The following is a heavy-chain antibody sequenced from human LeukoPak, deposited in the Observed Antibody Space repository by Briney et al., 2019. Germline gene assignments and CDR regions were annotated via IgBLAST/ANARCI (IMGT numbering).Heavy chain of an antibody. CDR2: IHSSGST. D-gene: IGHD3-9*01. Sequence: SETLSLTCTVSGGSMSGHFWSWFRRPPGKGLENIGYIHSSGSTNCNPSYKSRVTVSLEMSKNQFSLSLSSVTAADTAVYYCARDPGDTDWYNFDFWGQGILVTVSS. J-gene: IGHJ4*02. V-gene: IGHV4-59*11. CDR3: ARDPGDTDWYNFDF. CDR1: GGSMSGHF.